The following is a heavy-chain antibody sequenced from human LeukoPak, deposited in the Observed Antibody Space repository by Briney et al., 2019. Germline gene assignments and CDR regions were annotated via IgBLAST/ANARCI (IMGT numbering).Heavy chain of an antibody. CDR2: ISGSGGST. CDR1: GFTFSSYA. J-gene: IGHJ4*02. Sequence: GGSLRLSCAASGFTFSSYAMSWVRQAPGKGLEWVSAISGSGGSTYYADSVKGRFTISRDNSKNTPYLQMNSLRAEDTAVYYCAKGHRYCSSTSCPQGDYWGQGTLVTVSS. D-gene: IGHD2-2*01. V-gene: IGHV3-23*01. CDR3: AKGHRYCSSTSCPQGDY.